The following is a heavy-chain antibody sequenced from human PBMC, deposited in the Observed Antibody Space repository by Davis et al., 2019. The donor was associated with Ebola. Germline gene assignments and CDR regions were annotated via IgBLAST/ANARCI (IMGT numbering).Heavy chain of an antibody. D-gene: IGHD3-9*01. J-gene: IGHJ5*02. CDR1: GGSISSTNYF. CDR2: TYYSGST. CDR3: ARGVYDILTSLRGWFDP. Sequence: SETLSLTCTVSGGSISSTNYFWGWIRQPPGKGLEWIGNTYYSGSTNYNPSLKSRVTISVDTSKNQFSLKLSSVTAADTAVYYCARGVYDILTSLRGWFDPWGQGTLITVSS. V-gene: IGHV4-39*07.